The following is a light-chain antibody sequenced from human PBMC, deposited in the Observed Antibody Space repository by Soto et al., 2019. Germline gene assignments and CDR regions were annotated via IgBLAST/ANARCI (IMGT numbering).Light chain of an antibody. Sequence: QSALTQPASVSGSPGQSITISCTGISSDVGGYNYVSWYQQHPGKAPKLMIYDVSNRPSGVSNRFSGSKSGNTASLTISGLLAEDEADYYCSSYTSSSTVVFGGGTKLTVL. CDR1: SSDVGGYNY. CDR3: SSYTSSSTVV. J-gene: IGLJ2*01. CDR2: DVS. V-gene: IGLV2-14*01.